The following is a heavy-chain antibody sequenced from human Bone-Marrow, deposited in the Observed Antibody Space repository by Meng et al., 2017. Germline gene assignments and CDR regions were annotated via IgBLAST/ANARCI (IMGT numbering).Heavy chain of an antibody. J-gene: IGHJ4*02. CDR3: ARVFGTARTGVVYFDY. CDR2: INPNSGGT. D-gene: IGHD5-18*01. Sequence: ASVKVSCKASGYTFTGYYMHWVRQAPGQGLEWMGRINPNSGGTNYAQKFQSRVTMTRDTSNSTAYMELSRLRSDDTAVYYCARVFGTARTGVVYFDYWGQGTLVTVSS. CDR1: GYTFTGYY. V-gene: IGHV1-2*06.